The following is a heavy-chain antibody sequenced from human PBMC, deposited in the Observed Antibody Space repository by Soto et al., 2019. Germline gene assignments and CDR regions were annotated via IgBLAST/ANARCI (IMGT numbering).Heavy chain of an antibody. J-gene: IGHJ4*02. CDR3: AKEKNVLVTARYFDY. Sequence: GGSLRLSCAASGFTFSSYAMTWVRQAPGKGLERVSGISGSGGSTYYADSVKGRFTISRDNFKNTLYLQMNSLRAEDTAVYYCAKEKNVLVTARYFDYWGQGTLVTVSS. CDR1: GFTFSSYA. V-gene: IGHV3-23*01. CDR2: ISGSGGST. D-gene: IGHD2-21*02.